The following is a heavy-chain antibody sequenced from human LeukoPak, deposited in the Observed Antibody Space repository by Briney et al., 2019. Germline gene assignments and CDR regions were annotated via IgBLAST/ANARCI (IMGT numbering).Heavy chain of an antibody. V-gene: IGHV4-34*01. D-gene: IGHD2-8*01. CDR2: INHSGST. CDR3: ASRVLSNWFDP. Sequence: SETLSLTCAVYGGSFSGYYWSWIRQPPGKGLEWIGEINHSGSTNYNPSLKSRVTISVDTSKNQFSLKLSSVTAADTAVYYCASRVLSNWFDPWGQGTLSPSPQ. J-gene: IGHJ5*02. CDR1: GGSFSGYY.